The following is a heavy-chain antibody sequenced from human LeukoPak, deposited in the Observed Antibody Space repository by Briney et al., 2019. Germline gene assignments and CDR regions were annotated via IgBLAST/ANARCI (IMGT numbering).Heavy chain of an antibody. CDR3: ARAYYYDSSGYYTQ. CDR2: VNGDGSDT. J-gene: IGHJ4*02. Sequence: GGSLRLSCAASGFTFNSYWLHWVRQAPGKGLVWVSRVNGDGSDTSYADSVKGRFTISRDNAKNTLYLQMNSLRAEDTAVYYCARAYYYDSSGYYTQWGQGTLVTVSS. V-gene: IGHV3-74*01. CDR1: GFTFNSYW. D-gene: IGHD3-22*01.